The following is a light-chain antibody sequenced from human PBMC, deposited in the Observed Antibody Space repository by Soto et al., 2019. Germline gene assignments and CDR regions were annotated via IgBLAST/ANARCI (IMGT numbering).Light chain of an antibody. Sequence: EIVLTQSPATLSLSPGERATLSCRACQSVSSYLAWYQQKPGQAPRLLIYDASNRATGIPARFSGSGSGTDFTLTISSLEPEDFAVYYCQQRSNWPPIWTFGQGTKV. CDR1: QSVSSY. J-gene: IGKJ1*01. CDR3: QQRSNWPPIWT. CDR2: DAS. V-gene: IGKV3-11*01.